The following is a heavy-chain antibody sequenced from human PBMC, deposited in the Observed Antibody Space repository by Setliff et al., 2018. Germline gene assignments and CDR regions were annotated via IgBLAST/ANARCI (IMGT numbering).Heavy chain of an antibody. CDR2: LSGDGNA. V-gene: IGHV3-53*01. D-gene: IGHD1-26*01. CDR1: GFTVSSSD. Sequence: PGGSLRLSCATSGFTVSSSDMSWVRQAPGKGLEWISVLSGDGNAYYADSVKGRFTISKDNAKNSLYLQMNNLRAEDTALYFCARDASGSYGTEYFQHWGQGTLVTVSS. J-gene: IGHJ1*01. CDR3: ARDASGSYGTEYFQH.